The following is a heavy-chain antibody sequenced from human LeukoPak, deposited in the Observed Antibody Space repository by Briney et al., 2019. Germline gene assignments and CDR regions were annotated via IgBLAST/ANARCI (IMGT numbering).Heavy chain of an antibody. D-gene: IGHD1-7*01. CDR1: GFTFSSYA. Sequence: PGRSLRLSCAASGFTFSSYAMHWVRQAPGKGLEWVAVISYDGSNKYYADSVKGRFTISRDNSKNTLYLQMNSLRAEDTAVYYCARSLTPSSPRGLWNSFSLGDAFDIWGQGTMVTVSS. CDR3: ARSLTPSSPRGLWNSFSLGDAFDI. V-gene: IGHV3-30-3*01. J-gene: IGHJ3*02. CDR2: ISYDGSNK.